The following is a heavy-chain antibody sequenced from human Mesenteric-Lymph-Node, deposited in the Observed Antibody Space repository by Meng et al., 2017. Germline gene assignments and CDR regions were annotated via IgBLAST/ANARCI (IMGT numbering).Heavy chain of an antibody. Sequence: GGSLRLSCAASGFTFSSYAMSWVRQAPGKGLEWVSATSGSGDNTYYADSVKGRFTISRDNAKNSLYLQMNSLRAEDMALYYCAKYGDGMDVWGQGTTVTVSS. CDR3: AKYGDGMDV. D-gene: IGHD2-8*01. V-gene: IGHV3-23*01. CDR1: GFTFSSYA. J-gene: IGHJ6*02. CDR2: TSGSGDNT.